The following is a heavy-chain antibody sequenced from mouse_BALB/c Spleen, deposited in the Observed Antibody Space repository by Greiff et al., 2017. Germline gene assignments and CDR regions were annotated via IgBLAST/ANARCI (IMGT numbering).Heavy chain of an antibody. CDR1: GFTFSDYY. D-gene: IGHD1-1*02. Sequence: EVMLVESGGGLVKPGGSLKLSCAASGFTFSDYYMYWVRQTPEKRLEWVATISDGGSYTYYPDSVKGRFTISRDNAKNKLYLQMSSLKSEDTAMYYCARDLDYGNAMDYWGQGTSVTVSS. J-gene: IGHJ4*01. CDR3: ARDLDYGNAMDY. V-gene: IGHV5-4*02. CDR2: ISDGGSYT.